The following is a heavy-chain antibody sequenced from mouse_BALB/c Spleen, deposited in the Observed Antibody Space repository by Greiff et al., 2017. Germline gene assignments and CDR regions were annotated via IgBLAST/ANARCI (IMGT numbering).Heavy chain of an antibody. J-gene: IGHJ3*01. CDR1: GFAFSSYD. CDR2: ISSGGGST. Sequence: EVKLMESGGGLVKPGGSLKLSCAASGFAFSSYDMSWVRQTPEKRLEWVAYISSGGGSTYYPDTVKGRFTISRDNAKNTLYLQMSSLKSEDTAMYYCARHKLGVFACWGQGTLVTVSA. D-gene: IGHD4-1*01. V-gene: IGHV5-12-1*01. CDR3: ARHKLGVFAC.